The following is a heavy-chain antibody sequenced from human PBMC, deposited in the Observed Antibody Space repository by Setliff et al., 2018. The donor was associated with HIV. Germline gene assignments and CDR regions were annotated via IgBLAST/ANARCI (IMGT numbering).Heavy chain of an antibody. J-gene: IGHJ4*02. CDR3: AAVPWGHSSLIIDH. CDR1: GLIFSSYE. CDR2: IGGLGSII. V-gene: IGHV3-48*03. Sequence: PGGSLRLSCAASGLIFSSYEMNWVRQAPGKGLEWISFIGGLGSIIHYADSVKGRFTISRDNAKNSVYLQMHSLRVEDTAVYYCAAVPWGHSSLIIDHWGQGTPVTVSS. D-gene: IGHD3-16*01.